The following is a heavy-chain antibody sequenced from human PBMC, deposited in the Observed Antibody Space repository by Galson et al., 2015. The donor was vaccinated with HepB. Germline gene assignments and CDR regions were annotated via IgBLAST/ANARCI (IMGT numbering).Heavy chain of an antibody. D-gene: IGHD3-22*01. CDR1: GGSISSSSYY. CDR2: IYYSGST. Sequence: ETLSLTCTVSGGSISSSSYYWGWIRQPPGKGLEWIGSIYYSGSTYYNPSLKSRVTISVDTSKNQFSLKLSSVTAADTAVYYCARRLYYDSSPFWYFDLWGRGTLVTVSS. CDR3: ARRLYYDSSPFWYFDL. J-gene: IGHJ2*01. V-gene: IGHV4-39*01.